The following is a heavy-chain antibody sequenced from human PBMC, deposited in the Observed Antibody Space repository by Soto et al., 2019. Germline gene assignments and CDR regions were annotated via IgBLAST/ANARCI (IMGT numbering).Heavy chain of an antibody. V-gene: IGHV4-34*01. CDR2: INHSGST. CDR1: GGSFSGYY. Sequence: SETLSLTCAVYGGSFSGYYWSWIRQPPGKGLEWIGEINHSGSTNYNPSLKSRVTISVDTSKNQFSLKLSSVTAADTAVYYCARGNPHPTTVTTLVRGRLDYWGQGTLVTVSS. CDR3: ARGNPHPTTVTTLVRGRLDY. J-gene: IGHJ4*02. D-gene: IGHD4-17*01.